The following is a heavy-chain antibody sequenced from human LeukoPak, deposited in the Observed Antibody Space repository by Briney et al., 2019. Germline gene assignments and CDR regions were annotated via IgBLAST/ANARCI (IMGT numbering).Heavy chain of an antibody. CDR3: ARSGGGSSCGGFDY. CDR1: GGSISSYY. V-gene: IGHV4-59*01. D-gene: IGHD5-18*01. J-gene: IGHJ4*02. CDR2: MHHSGSI. Sequence: SETLSLTCTVSGGSISSYYWSWIRQPPGKGLEWIGYMHHSGSINYNPSLKSRVTISGDTSKNQFSLKLSSVTAADTAVYYCARSGGGSSCGGFDYWGQGTLVTVSS.